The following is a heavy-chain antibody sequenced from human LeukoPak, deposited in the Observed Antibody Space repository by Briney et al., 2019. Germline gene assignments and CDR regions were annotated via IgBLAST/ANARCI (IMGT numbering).Heavy chain of an antibody. V-gene: IGHV3-21*01. D-gene: IGHD3-22*01. CDR2: ISSSSSYI. J-gene: IGHJ4*02. CDR1: GFTFSADA. Sequence: GGSLRLSCAASGFTFSADAMNWVRQAPGKGLEWVSSISSSSSYIYYADSVKGRFTISRDNAKNSLHLQMNSLRAEDTAVYYCAKNYYDSSGLFDYWGQGTLVIVSS. CDR3: AKNYYDSSGLFDY.